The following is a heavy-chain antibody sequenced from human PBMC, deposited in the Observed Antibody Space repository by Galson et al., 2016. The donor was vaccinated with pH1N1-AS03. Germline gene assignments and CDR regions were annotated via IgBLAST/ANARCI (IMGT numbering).Heavy chain of an antibody. CDR3: ARRSAAVSGTGCVDV. Sequence: SLRLSCAASGFTFRTYGMNGVRQAPGKGLEWVSSISSSSSYIYYADSVKGRFTISRDNARNSLYLQMNSLRAEDTAVYYCARRSAAVSGTGCVDVWGQGTTVTVSS. V-gene: IGHV3-21*01. CDR1: GFTFRTYG. J-gene: IGHJ6*02. D-gene: IGHD6-19*01. CDR2: ISSSSSYI.